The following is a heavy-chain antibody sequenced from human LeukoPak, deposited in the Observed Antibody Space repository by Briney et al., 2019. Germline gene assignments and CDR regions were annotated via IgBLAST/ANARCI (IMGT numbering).Heavy chain of an antibody. J-gene: IGHJ5*02. V-gene: IGHV4-59*01. Sequence: SATLSLTCTVSGGSISSYYWSWIRQPPGKGLEWIGYIYYSGSTNYNPSLKSRVTISVDTSKNQFSLKLSSVTAADTAVYYCARSVVVVAATASWFDPWGQGTLVTVSS. CDR1: GGSISSYY. D-gene: IGHD2-15*01. CDR2: IYYSGST. CDR3: ARSVVVVAATASWFDP.